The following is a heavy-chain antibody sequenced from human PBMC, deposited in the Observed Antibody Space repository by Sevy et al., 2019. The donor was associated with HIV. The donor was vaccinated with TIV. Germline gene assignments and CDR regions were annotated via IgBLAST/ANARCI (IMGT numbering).Heavy chain of an antibody. D-gene: IGHD3-16*01. V-gene: IGHV4-34*01. CDR2: ISHSGAT. CDR3: ARGREVATLLGLFDT. Sequence: SETLSLTCAVRGGSIGGYYWSWIRQAPGKGPEWIGEISHSGATNYSPSLASRVTISVDTSNNQLSLRLTSLTAADSGKYFCARGREVATLLGLFDTWGPGTLVTVSS. CDR1: GGSIGGYY. J-gene: IGHJ5*02.